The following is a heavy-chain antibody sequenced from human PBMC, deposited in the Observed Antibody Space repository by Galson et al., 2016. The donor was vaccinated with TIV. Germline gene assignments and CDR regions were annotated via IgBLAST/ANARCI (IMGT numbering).Heavy chain of an antibody. CDR2: IDSRDSYT. D-gene: IGHD3-10*01. CDR3: ARSASAGSGWVDP. V-gene: IGHV5-10-1*01. CDR1: GYSFTNYW. Sequence: QSGAEVKKPGESLRISCKTSGYSFTNYWITWVRQMPGKGLVWLGRIDSRDSYTHYSPTFAGHVTIATDKSISTAYLQWTSLKASDSASYYCARSASAGSGWVDPWGQGTLVTVSS. J-gene: IGHJ5*02.